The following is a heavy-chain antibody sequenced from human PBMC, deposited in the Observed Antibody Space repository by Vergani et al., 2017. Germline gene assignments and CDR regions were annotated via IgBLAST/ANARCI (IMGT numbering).Heavy chain of an antibody. V-gene: IGHV5-51*01. J-gene: IGHJ4*02. Sequence: EVPLVLSGAEVKTPGESLKISCKGSGYRFTSYWIGWVRQMPGKGLEWMGIIYPGDSDTRYSPSFQGQVTISADKSISTAYLQWGSLKASDTAMYYCARPGIAAANPYYFDYWGQGTLVTVSS. CDR1: GYRFTSYW. D-gene: IGHD6-13*01. CDR2: IYPGDSDT. CDR3: ARPGIAAANPYYFDY.